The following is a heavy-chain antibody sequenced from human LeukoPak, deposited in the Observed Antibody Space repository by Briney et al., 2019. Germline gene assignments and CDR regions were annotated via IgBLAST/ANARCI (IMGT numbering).Heavy chain of an antibody. D-gene: IGHD3-10*01. Sequence: PGGSLRLSCAASGFTFSNAWMSWVRQAPGKGLEWVGRIKSKTDGGTTDYAAPVKGRFTISRDDSKNTPYLQMNSLKTEDTAVYYCTRPEYYGSGSYYDYWGQGTLVTVSS. CDR1: GFTFSNAW. J-gene: IGHJ4*02. CDR3: TRPEYYGSGSYYDY. CDR2: IKSKTDGGTT. V-gene: IGHV3-15*01.